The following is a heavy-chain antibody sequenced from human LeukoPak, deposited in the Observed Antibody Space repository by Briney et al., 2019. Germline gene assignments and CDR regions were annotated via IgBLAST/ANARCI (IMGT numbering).Heavy chain of an antibody. Sequence: GGSLRLSCAASGFTFDDYAMHWVRQAPGKGLEWVSGISWNSNYIVYADSVKGRFTISRDNARNSLYLQMNSLRAEDTALYFCARETRSNAFDVWGRGTMVTVSS. CDR2: ISWNSNYI. CDR1: GFTFDDYA. J-gene: IGHJ3*01. V-gene: IGHV3-9*01. D-gene: IGHD1-1*01. CDR3: ARETRSNAFDV.